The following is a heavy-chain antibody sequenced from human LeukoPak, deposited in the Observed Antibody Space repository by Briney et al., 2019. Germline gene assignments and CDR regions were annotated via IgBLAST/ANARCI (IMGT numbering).Heavy chain of an antibody. Sequence: TGGSLRLSCATSGFTFSSYSMNWVRQAPGKGLEWVSSISSSSSYIYYADSVKGRFTISRDNAKNSLYLQMNSLRAEDTAVYYCAKGPPTVLNYWGQGTLVTVSS. CDR2: ISSSSSYI. J-gene: IGHJ4*02. D-gene: IGHD4-17*01. CDR3: AKGPPTVLNY. V-gene: IGHV3-21*01. CDR1: GFTFSSYS.